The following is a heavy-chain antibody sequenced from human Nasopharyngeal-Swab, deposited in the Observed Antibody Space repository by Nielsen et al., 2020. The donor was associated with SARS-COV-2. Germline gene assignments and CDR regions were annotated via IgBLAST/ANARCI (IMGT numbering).Heavy chain of an antibody. Sequence: ASVKVSCKASGYTFTSYAMNWVRQAPGQGLEWMGWINTNTGNPTYAQGFTGRFVFSLDTSVSTPYLQISSLKAEDTAVYYRARVTHWDNDAFDIWGQGTMVTVSS. CDR1: GYTFTSYA. J-gene: IGHJ3*02. D-gene: IGHD1-26*01. CDR2: INTNTGNP. CDR3: ARVTHWDNDAFDI. V-gene: IGHV7-4-1*02.